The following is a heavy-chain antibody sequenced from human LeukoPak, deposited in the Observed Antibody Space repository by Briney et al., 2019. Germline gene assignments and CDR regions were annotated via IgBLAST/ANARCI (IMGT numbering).Heavy chain of an antibody. CDR1: GGSISSYY. Sequence: PETLSLTCTVSGGSISSYYWSWIRRPPGKGLEWIGHIYYSGSTNYNPSLKSRVTISIDTSKNQFSLRLSSVTAADTAVYYCARGAAGYSYGWGQGTLVTVSS. V-gene: IGHV4-59*01. CDR2: IYYSGST. CDR3: ARGAAGYSYG. D-gene: IGHD5-18*01. J-gene: IGHJ4*02.